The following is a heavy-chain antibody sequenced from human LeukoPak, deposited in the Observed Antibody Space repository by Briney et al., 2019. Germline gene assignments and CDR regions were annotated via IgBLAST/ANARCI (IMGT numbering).Heavy chain of an antibody. CDR3: AKDLYRQLLDY. J-gene: IGHJ4*02. CDR1: GFTFSTYS. V-gene: IGHV3-23*01. CDR2: ISDSGVST. D-gene: IGHD1-26*01. Sequence: GGSLRLSCAASGFTFSTYSMGWVRQAPGKGLEWVSGISDSGVSTQYADSVKGRFTISRDNSKNTLYLQMNSLRAEDTAVYYCAKDLYRQLLDYWGQGTLITVSS.